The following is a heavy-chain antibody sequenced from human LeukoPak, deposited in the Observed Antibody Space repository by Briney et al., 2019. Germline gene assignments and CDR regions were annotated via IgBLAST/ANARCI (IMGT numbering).Heavy chain of an antibody. Sequence: PSETLSLTCAVYGGSFSGYYWSWIRQPPGKGLEWIGEINHSGSTNYNPSLKSRVTISVDTSKNQFSLKLSSVTAADTAVYYCARVNRLGVDYWGQGTLVTVSS. CDR1: GGSFSGYY. D-gene: IGHD7-27*01. CDR3: ARVNRLGVDY. J-gene: IGHJ4*02. CDR2: INHSGST. V-gene: IGHV4-34*01.